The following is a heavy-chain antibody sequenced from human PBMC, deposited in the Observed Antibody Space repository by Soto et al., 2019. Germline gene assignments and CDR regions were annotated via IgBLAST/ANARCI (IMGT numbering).Heavy chain of an antibody. V-gene: IGHV3-21*01. CDR1: GFTFSSYS. D-gene: IGHD1-7*01. Sequence: PGGSLRLSCAASGFTFSSYSMNWVRRAPGKGLEWVSSISSSSYIYYADSVKGRFTISRDNAKNSLYLQMNSLRAEDTAVYYCARDGGLELELRNYYYGMDVWGQGTTVTVSS. J-gene: IGHJ6*02. CDR2: ISSSSYI. CDR3: ARDGGLELELRNYYYGMDV.